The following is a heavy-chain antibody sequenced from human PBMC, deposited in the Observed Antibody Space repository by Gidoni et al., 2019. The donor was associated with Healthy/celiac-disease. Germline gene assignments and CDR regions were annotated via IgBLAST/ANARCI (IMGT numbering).Heavy chain of an antibody. CDR3: ARGCSGGSCYSLFYYYYYMDV. CDR2: IIPIFGTA. V-gene: IGHV1-69*01. D-gene: IGHD2-15*01. J-gene: IGHJ6*03. CDR1: GGTFSSYA. Sequence: QVQLVQSGAAVKKPGSSVKVSCKASGGTFSSYAISWVRQAPGQGLEWMGGIIPIFGTANYEQKFQGRVTINADESTSTAYMELSSLRSEDTAVYYCARGCSGGSCYSLFYYYYYMDVWGKGTTVTVSS.